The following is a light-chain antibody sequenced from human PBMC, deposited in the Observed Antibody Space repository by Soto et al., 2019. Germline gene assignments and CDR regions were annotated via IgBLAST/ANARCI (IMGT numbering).Light chain of an antibody. V-gene: IGLV2-14*01. CDR1: ISDVGRYNY. CDR3: CSYTTSNTRQIA. J-gene: IGLJ1*01. Sequence: QSALTQPASVSGSPGQSISISCTGTISDVGRYNYVSWYQQHPGKAPKFMIYDVSNRPSGVSNRFSGSKSGNTASLTISGLQAEDEADYYCCSYTTSNTRQIAFGTGTKVTVL. CDR2: DVS.